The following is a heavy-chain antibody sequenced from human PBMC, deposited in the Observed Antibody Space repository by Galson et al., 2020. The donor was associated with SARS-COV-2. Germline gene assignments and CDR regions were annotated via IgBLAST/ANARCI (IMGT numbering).Heavy chain of an antibody. CDR2: ISYNGNYK. J-gene: IGHJ4*02. Sequence: GGSLRLSCAASGFTFSDFGLHWVRQAPGKGLEWVAVISYNGNYKYYADSVKGRFTISRDNSKNTLFLQMNNLRTEDTAVYYCARVAAGSNWYEELDYWGQGTLVTVSS. CDR1: GFTFSDFG. V-gene: IGHV3-30*04. CDR3: ARVAAGSNWYEELDY. D-gene: IGHD1-20*01.